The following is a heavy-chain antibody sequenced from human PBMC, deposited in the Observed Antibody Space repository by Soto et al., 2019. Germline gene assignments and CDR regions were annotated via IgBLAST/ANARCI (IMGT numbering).Heavy chain of an antibody. J-gene: IGHJ6*03. D-gene: IGHD3-3*01. Sequence: ASVKVSCKVSGYTLTELSMHWVRQAPGKGLEWMGGFDPEDGETIYAQKFQGRVTMTEDTSTDTAYMELSSLRSEDTAVYYCATGLEWAMGLYYYYYMDVWGKGTTVTVSS. V-gene: IGHV1-24*01. CDR2: FDPEDGET. CDR3: ATGLEWAMGLYYYYYMDV. CDR1: GYTLTELS.